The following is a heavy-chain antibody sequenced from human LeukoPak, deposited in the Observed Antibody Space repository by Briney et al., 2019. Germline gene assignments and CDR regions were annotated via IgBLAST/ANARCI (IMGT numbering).Heavy chain of an antibody. Sequence: ASVKVSCKASGYTFTSYDINWVRQATGQGLEWMGWMNPNSGNTGYAQKFQGRVTMTRNTSISTAYMELSSLRSEDTAVYYCARGRRKVPAAMIGHWFDPWGQGTLVTVSS. D-gene: IGHD2-2*01. CDR2: MNPNSGNT. CDR3: ARGRRKVPAAMIGHWFDP. V-gene: IGHV1-8*01. CDR1: GYTFTSYD. J-gene: IGHJ5*02.